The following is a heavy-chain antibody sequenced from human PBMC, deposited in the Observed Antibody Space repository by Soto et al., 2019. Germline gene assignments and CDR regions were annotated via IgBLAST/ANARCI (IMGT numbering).Heavy chain of an antibody. CDR2: IYFAGTT. CDR3: ARLGAFFQALYS. J-gene: IGHJ4*02. CDR1: GASISPNY. V-gene: IGHV4-59*08. D-gene: IGHD3-16*01. Sequence: SETLSLTCTVSGASISPNYWSWIRQPPGKGLEWIGYIYFAGTTTYNPSLRSRVSMSVDTSANHFSLNLTSVTAADTAIYYCARLGAFFQALYSWGQGSLVTVSS.